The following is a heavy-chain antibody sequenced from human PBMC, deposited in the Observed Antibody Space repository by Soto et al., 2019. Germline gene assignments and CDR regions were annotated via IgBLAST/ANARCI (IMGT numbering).Heavy chain of an antibody. Sequence: QVQLVQSGAEVKKPGASVKVSCKASGYTFTSYDINWVRQATGQGLEWMGWMNPNSGNTGYAQKFQGRVTMTRNTSISAAYMELSSLRSEEQAVYYCARSAMVRGVIKNWFDPWGQGTLVTVSS. CDR1: GYTFTSYD. CDR2: MNPNSGNT. J-gene: IGHJ5*02. D-gene: IGHD3-10*01. V-gene: IGHV1-8*01. CDR3: ARSAMVRGVIKNWFDP.